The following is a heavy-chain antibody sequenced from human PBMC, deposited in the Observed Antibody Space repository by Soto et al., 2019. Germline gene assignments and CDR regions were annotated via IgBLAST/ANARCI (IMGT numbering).Heavy chain of an antibody. D-gene: IGHD6-19*01. CDR2: IYYSGST. CDR1: GGSISSYY. CDR3: ARDRSSGWYYFDY. V-gene: IGHV4-59*01. Sequence: TSETLSLTCTVSGGSISSYYWSWIRQPPGKGLEWIGYIYYSGSTNYNPALKSRVTMSVDTSKNQFSLKLSSVTAADTAVYYCARDRSSGWYYFDYWGQGTLVTVSS. J-gene: IGHJ4*02.